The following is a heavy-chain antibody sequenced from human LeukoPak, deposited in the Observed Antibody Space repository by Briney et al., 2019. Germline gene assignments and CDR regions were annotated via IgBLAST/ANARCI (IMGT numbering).Heavy chain of an antibody. V-gene: IGHV4-39*01. Sequence: SETLSLTCTVSGGSISSRNYYWGWIRQPPGKGLEWVGSIYYSGSTYYNPSLKSRVTISADTSKNQFSLTLGSVSATDTAVYYCVSPRGFSYGYFDYWGQGTLVTVSS. CDR3: VSPRGFSYGYFDY. CDR2: IYYSGST. D-gene: IGHD5-18*01. J-gene: IGHJ4*02. CDR1: GGSISSRNYY.